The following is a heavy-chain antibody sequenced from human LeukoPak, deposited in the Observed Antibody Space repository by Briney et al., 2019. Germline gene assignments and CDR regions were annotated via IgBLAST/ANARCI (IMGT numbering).Heavy chain of an antibody. V-gene: IGHV3-11*01. CDR1: GFTFSDYY. J-gene: IGHJ5*02. D-gene: IGHD4-11*01. CDR3: ASRATVTTDRFWFDP. Sequence: GGSLRLSCAASGFTFSDYYMSWIRQAPGKGLEWVSYISSSGSTTYYADSVEGRFTISRDNSKNTLYLQMNSLRAEDTAVYYCASRATVTTDRFWFDPWGQGTLVTVSS. CDR2: ISSSGSTT.